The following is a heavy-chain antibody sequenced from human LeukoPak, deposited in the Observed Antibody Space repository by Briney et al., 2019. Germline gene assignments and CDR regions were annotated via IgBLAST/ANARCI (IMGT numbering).Heavy chain of an antibody. Sequence: ASVKVSCKASGHTFTSYDINWVRQATGQGLEWMGWMNPNSGNTGYAQKFQGRVTMTRNTSISTAYMELSSLGSEDTAVYYCARKGIAVAGLSPDNWFDPWGQGTLVTVSS. CDR3: ARKGIAVAGLSPDNWFDP. CDR2: MNPNSGNT. CDR1: GHTFTSYD. V-gene: IGHV1-8*01. J-gene: IGHJ5*02. D-gene: IGHD6-19*01.